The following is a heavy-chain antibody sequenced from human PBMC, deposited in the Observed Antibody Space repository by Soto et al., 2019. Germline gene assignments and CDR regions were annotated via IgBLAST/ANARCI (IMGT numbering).Heavy chain of an antibody. CDR2: ISGSGGST. CDR3: AKDPTKVYDFWSGYAHFDY. CDR1: EFTFSSYA. Sequence: GGSLRLSCAASEFTFSSYAMSWVRQAPGKGLEWVSAISGSGGSTYYADSVKGRFTISRDNSKNTLYLQMNSLRAEDTAVYYCAKDPTKVYDFWSGYAHFDYWGQGTLVTVSS. D-gene: IGHD3-3*01. V-gene: IGHV3-23*01. J-gene: IGHJ4*02.